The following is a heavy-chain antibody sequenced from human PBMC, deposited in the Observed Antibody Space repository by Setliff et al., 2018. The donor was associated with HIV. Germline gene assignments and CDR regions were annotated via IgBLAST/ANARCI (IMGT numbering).Heavy chain of an antibody. CDR2: IIPIFGST. J-gene: IGHJ5*02. V-gene: IGHV1-69*05. D-gene: IGHD2-15*01. CDR1: GGTFSSYA. CDR3: ARVRYCSGGSCYGGEYWFDP. Sequence: ASVKVSCKASGGTFSSYAISWVRQAPGQGLEWMGGIIPIFGSTSYAQSFQDRVTMTRDTSTSTVYMELSSLRSEDTAVYYCARVRYCSGGSCYGGEYWFDPWGQGTLVTVSS.